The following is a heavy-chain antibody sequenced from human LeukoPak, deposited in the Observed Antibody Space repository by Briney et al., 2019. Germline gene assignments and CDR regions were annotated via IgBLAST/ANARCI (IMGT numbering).Heavy chain of an antibody. CDR1: GFTFSSYA. V-gene: IGHV3-23*01. CDR3: AREVGSGSYYYDY. J-gene: IGHJ4*02. D-gene: IGHD3-10*01. CDR2: ISGSGGST. Sequence: PGGSLRLSCAASGFTFSSYAMSWVRQAPGKGLEWVSAISGSGGSTYYADSVKGRFTISRDNSKNTVYLQMNSLRAEDTAVYYCAREVGSGSYYYDYWGQGTLVTVSS.